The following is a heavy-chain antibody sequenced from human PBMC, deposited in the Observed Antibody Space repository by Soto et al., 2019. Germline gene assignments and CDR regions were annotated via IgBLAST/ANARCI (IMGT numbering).Heavy chain of an antibody. V-gene: IGHV4-59*01. CDR2: ISHSGLR. CDR1: GVSISSGY. Sequence: QVQLQESGPGLVKPSETLSLTCIVSGVSISSGYCTWIRQSPGKGLEWIGYISHSGLRHYRASLQSRLTMSVETSKNQFSRYLTSVTAADTAIYYCATSNTSCPGCYSWGQGTLVTVSS. J-gene: IGHJ5*02. CDR3: ATSNTSCPGCYS. D-gene: IGHD3-10*01.